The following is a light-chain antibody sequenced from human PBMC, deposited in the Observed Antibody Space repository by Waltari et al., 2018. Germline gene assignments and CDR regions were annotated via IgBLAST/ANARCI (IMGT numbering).Light chain of an antibody. CDR2: AVS. J-gene: IGLJ2*01. CDR1: SSDVGNYKR. V-gene: IGLV2-23*02. Sequence: QPALPHPASVSGSPGQSITIPCTGTSSDVGNYKRVSWYQQHPGKAPKLMIYAVSKRPSGVSDRFSGSKSGDMASLTISGLQPEDEAEYFCSSYAGSSKGVFGGGTKVTVL. CDR3: SSYAGSSKGV.